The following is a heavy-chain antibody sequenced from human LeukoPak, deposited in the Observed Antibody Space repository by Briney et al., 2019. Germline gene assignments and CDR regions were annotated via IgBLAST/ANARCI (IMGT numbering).Heavy chain of an antibody. CDR3: ARLAARLHWFDP. Sequence: PSETLSLTCTVSGGSISSSSYYWGWIRQPPGKGLEWIGSIYYSGSTYYNPSLKSRVTISVDTSKNQFSLKLRSVTAADTAVYYCARLAARLHWFDPWGQGTLVTVSS. D-gene: IGHD5-12*01. V-gene: IGHV4-39*01. J-gene: IGHJ5*02. CDR2: IYYSGST. CDR1: GGSISSSSYY.